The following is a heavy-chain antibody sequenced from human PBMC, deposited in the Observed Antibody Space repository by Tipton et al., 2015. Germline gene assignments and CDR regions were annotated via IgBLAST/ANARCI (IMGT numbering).Heavy chain of an antibody. CDR2: VYYSGNT. CDR3: ARRALYSSGWYYFDY. Sequence: LRLSCTVSGGSISSYYWSWIRQPAGKGLEWIGSVYYSGNTYYNPSLKSRVTISVDTSKNQFSLKLSSVTAADTAVYYCARRALYSSGWYYFDYWGQGILVTVSS. CDR1: GGSISSYY. V-gene: IGHV4-59*05. J-gene: IGHJ4*02. D-gene: IGHD6-19*01.